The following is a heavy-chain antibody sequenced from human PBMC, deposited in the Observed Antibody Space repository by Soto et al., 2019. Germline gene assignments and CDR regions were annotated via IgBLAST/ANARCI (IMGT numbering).Heavy chain of an antibody. V-gene: IGHV5-10-1*01. CDR1: GYSFTSYW. CDR2: IDPSDSYT. Sequence: GESLKISCKGSGYSFTSYWISWVRQMPGKGLEWMGRIDPSDSYTNYSPSFQGHVTISADKSISTAYLQWSSLKASDTAMYYCAREHIVVLTAIPDNAFDIWGQGKMVTVSS. J-gene: IGHJ3*02. D-gene: IGHD2-21*02. CDR3: AREHIVVLTAIPDNAFDI.